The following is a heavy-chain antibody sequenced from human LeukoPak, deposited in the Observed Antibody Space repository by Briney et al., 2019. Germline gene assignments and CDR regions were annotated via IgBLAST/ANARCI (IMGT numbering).Heavy chain of an antibody. Sequence: SETLPLTCTVSGGSISSSSYYWGWIRQPPGKGLVWIGSIYYSGSTYYNPSLKSRVTISVDTSKNQFSLKLSSVSAADTAVYYCARSIPTDYGDFEDAFDIWGQGTMVTVSS. CDR1: GGSISSSSYY. J-gene: IGHJ3*02. V-gene: IGHV4-39*01. CDR2: IYYSGST. D-gene: IGHD4-17*01. CDR3: ARSIPTDYGDFEDAFDI.